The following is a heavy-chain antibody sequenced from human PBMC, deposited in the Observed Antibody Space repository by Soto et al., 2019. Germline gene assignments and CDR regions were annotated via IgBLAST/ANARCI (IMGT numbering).Heavy chain of an antibody. Sequence: LRLSCAASGFTFSSYAMHWVRQAPGKGLEWVALISYDGYSKWYADAVKGRFTISRDNSNNTLFLEMNSLRGDDTAVYFCAAIREVDVWGQGTTVTVYS. J-gene: IGHJ6*02. CDR3: AAIREVDV. D-gene: IGHD1-26*01. V-gene: IGHV3-30*03. CDR2: ISYDGYSK. CDR1: GFTFSSYA.